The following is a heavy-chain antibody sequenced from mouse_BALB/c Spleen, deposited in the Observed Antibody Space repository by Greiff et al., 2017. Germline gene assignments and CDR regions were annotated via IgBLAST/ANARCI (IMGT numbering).Heavy chain of an antibody. D-gene: IGHD1-1*01. V-gene: IGHV3-2*02. J-gene: IGHJ3*01. CDR3: ARRIIRDYYGSSWFAY. CDR1: GYSITSDYA. CDR2: ISYSGST. Sequence: EVKLQESGPGLVKPSQSLSLTCTVTGYSITSDYAWNWIRQFPGNKLEWMGYISYSGSTSYNPSLKSRISITRDTSKNQFFLQLNSVTTEDTATYYCARRIIRDYYGSSWFAYWGQGTLVTVSA.